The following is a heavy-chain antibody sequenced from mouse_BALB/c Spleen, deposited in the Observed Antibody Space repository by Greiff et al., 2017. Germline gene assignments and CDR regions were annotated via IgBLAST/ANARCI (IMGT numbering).Heavy chain of an antibody. CDR2: IYPGSGNT. D-gene: IGHD3-1*01. V-gene: IGHV1-84*02. Sequence: QVQLMESGPELVKPGASVKISCKASGYTFSDYYINWVKQKPGQGLEWIGRIYPGSGNTKYNEMFKGKATLTVDTSSSTAYMQLSSLTSEDTAVYFCANTARAPFAYWGQGTLVTVSA. J-gene: IGHJ3*01. CDR1: GYTFSDYY. CDR3: ANTARAPFAY.